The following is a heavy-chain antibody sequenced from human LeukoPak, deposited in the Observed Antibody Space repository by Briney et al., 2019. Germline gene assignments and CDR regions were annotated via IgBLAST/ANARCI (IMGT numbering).Heavy chain of an antibody. D-gene: IGHD1-26*01. CDR1: GFTFSSYW. CDR3: ARDPSIVGATTKGGPFDY. V-gene: IGHV3-7*01. Sequence: GGSLRLSCAASGFTFSSYWMSWVRQAPWKGLEWVANIKQDGSEKYYVDSVKGRFTISRDNAKNSLYLQMNSLRAEDTAVYYYARDPSIVGATTKGGPFDYWGQGTLVTVSS. CDR2: IKQDGSEK. J-gene: IGHJ4*02.